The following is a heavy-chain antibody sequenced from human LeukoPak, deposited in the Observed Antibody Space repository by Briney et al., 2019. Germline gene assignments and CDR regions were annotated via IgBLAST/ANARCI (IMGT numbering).Heavy chain of an antibody. CDR2: INSDGSST. Sequence: GGSLRLSCAASGFTFSRYWMHWVRQAPGKGLMWVSGINSDGSSTNYAESVKGRFTISRDNAKNTLSLEMRSLRVEDTAVYYCARVVYDYDSSGSYYNFDYWGQGTLVSVSS. V-gene: IGHV3-74*01. CDR3: ARVVYDYDSSGSYYNFDY. J-gene: IGHJ4*02. CDR1: GFTFSRYW. D-gene: IGHD3-22*01.